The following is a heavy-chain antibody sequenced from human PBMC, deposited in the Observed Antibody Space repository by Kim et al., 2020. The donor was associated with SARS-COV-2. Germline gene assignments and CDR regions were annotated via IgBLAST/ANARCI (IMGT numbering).Heavy chain of an antibody. J-gene: IGHJ4*02. V-gene: IGHV3-30*04. D-gene: IGHD3-10*01. CDR2: ISYDGSNK. Sequence: GGSLRLSCAASEFTFSTYAMHWVRQAPGKGLEWVAVISYDGSNKLYADSVKGRFTISRDNSKNTLFLQMNSLRAEDTAVYYCARSVVRGLYYFDYWGQGTLVIVSS. CDR1: EFTFSTYA. CDR3: ARSVVRGLYYFDY.